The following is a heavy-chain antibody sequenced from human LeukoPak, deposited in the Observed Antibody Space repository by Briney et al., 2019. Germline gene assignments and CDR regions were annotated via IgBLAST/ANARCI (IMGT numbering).Heavy chain of an antibody. D-gene: IGHD4/OR15-4a*01. Sequence: TSETLSLTCTVSGGSISSYYWSWIRQPAGKGLEWIGRIYTSGSTNYNPSLKSRVTISVDTSKNQFSLKLSSVTAADTAVYYCARQGAPYYYYGMDVWGQGTTVTVSS. CDR1: GGSISSYY. V-gene: IGHV4-4*07. CDR2: IYTSGST. CDR3: ARQGAPYYYYGMDV. J-gene: IGHJ6*02.